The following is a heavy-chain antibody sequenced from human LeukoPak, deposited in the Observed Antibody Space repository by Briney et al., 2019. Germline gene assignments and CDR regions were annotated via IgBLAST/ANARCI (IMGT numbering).Heavy chain of an antibody. V-gene: IGHV4-4*09. CDR1: GGSISSYY. J-gene: IGHJ6*03. CDR2: IYTSGST. CDR3: ARHKRTPFYYYYYMDV. Sequence: SETLSLTCTVSGGSISSYYWSWIRQPPGKGLEWIGYIYTSGSTNYNPSLKSRVTISVDTSKNQFSLKLSSVTAADMAVYYCARHKRTPFYYYYYMDVWGKGTTVTVSS.